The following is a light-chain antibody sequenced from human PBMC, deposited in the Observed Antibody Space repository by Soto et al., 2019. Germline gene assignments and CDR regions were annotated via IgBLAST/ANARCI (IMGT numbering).Light chain of an antibody. J-gene: IGKJ1*01. Sequence: IKLTQSRYSLSASVGDSLPLTCRASQYISTYLNWYQQKPGKAPKLLIYVASNLQSGVPSRFSGSGSGTDFTLTISSLQPEDIATYYCQESYSTSFGQGTKVDIK. CDR1: QYISTY. CDR3: QESYSTS. CDR2: VAS. V-gene: IGKV1-39*01.